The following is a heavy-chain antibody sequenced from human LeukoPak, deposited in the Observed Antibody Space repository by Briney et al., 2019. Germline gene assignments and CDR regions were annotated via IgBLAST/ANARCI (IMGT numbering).Heavy chain of an antibody. D-gene: IGHD1-1*01. V-gene: IGHV1-8*01. CDR2: MSPNSGDT. J-gene: IGHJ4*02. Sequence: ASVEVSCTTSGYTFTNLDIDWLRQAPGQGLEWMGWMSPNSGDTGYAQKFQGRVSMTRDTSISTAYMELSSLRSEDTAVYYCASNPPNTGDFYYWGLGSLVTVSS. CDR3: ASNPPNTGDFYY. CDR1: GYTFTNLD.